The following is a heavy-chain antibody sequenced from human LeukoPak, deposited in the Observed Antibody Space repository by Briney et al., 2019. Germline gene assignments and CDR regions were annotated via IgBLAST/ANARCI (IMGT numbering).Heavy chain of an antibody. CDR3: AREEWFGELPYDY. V-gene: IGHV4-61*09. J-gene: IGHJ4*02. CDR2: IYTTGST. Sequence: SQTLSLTCTVSGDSISSGSFCWSWIRQPAGKGLDWIGHIYTTGSTNYNPSLKSRVTISVDTSKNQFSLKLSSVTAADTAVYYCAREEWFGELPYDYWGQGTLVTVSS. D-gene: IGHD3-10*01. CDR1: GDSISSGSFC.